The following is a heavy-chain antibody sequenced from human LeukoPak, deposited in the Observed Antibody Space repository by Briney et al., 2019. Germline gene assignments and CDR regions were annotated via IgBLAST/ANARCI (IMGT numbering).Heavy chain of an antibody. J-gene: IGHJ4*02. Sequence: ASVKVSFKASGYTFTIYGISWVRQAPGQGLEWMGWISAYNGNTNYAQKLQGRVTMTTDTSTSTAYMELRSLRPDDTAVYYCAREPEYCTNGVCSSLDYWGQGTLVTVSS. CDR3: AREPEYCTNGVCSSLDY. D-gene: IGHD2-8*01. V-gene: IGHV1-18*01. CDR2: ISAYNGNT. CDR1: GYTFTIYG.